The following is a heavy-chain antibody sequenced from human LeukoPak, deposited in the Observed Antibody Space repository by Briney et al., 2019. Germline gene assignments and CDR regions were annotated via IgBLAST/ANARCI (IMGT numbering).Heavy chain of an antibody. J-gene: IGHJ3*02. Sequence: GASVKVSCKASGYTFTSYAMHWVRQAPGQRLEWMGWINAGNGNTKYSQKFQGRVTITRDTSASTAYMELSSLRSEDTAVYYCARDSRYCSGGSCLDAFDIWGQGTMVTVSS. CDR2: INAGNGNT. CDR3: ARDSRYCSGGSCLDAFDI. D-gene: IGHD2-15*01. V-gene: IGHV1-3*01. CDR1: GYTFTSYA.